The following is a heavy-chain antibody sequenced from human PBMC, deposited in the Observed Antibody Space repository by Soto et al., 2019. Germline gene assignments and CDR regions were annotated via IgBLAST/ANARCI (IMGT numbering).Heavy chain of an antibody. D-gene: IGHD2-2*01. CDR1: GSTFTSYG. CDR3: SRGVRNIVVVPGAIWDYYYGMDV. CDR2: ISAYNGNT. J-gene: IGHJ6*02. V-gene: IGHV1-18*01. Sequence: APVKVSCKASGSTFTSYGISWVRQAPGQGHEWMGWISAYNGNTNYAQKLQGRATMTTDTSTSTAYMELWSLRSDDTIESSCSRGVRNIVVVPGAIWDYYYGMDVWGQGTTVTVSS.